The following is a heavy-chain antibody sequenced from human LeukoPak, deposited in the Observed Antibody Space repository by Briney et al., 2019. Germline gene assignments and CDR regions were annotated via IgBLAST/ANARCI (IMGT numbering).Heavy chain of an antibody. Sequence: GGSLRLSCAASGFTFSSYAMSWVRQAPGKGLEWVSAISGSGGSTYYADSVKGRFTISRDNSKNTLYLQMNSLRAEDTAVYYCARGGASGLFPFGRAFDIWGQGTMVTVSS. D-gene: IGHD1-26*01. V-gene: IGHV3-23*01. CDR3: ARGGASGLFPFGRAFDI. CDR1: GFTFSSYA. J-gene: IGHJ3*02. CDR2: ISGSGGST.